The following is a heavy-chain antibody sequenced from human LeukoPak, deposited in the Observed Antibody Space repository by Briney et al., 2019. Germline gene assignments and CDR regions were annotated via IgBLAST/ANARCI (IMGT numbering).Heavy chain of an antibody. Sequence: ASVKVSCKASGYTFTGYYMHWGRQAPGQGLEWMGWINPNSGGTNYAQTFQGRVTMTRDTSISTAYMELSRLRSDDTAVYYCARYVGGTALPDGYFDYWGQGTLVTVSS. CDR3: ARYVGGTALPDGYFDY. CDR2: INPNSGGT. J-gene: IGHJ4*02. V-gene: IGHV1-2*02. CDR1: GYTFTGYY. D-gene: IGHD6-19*01.